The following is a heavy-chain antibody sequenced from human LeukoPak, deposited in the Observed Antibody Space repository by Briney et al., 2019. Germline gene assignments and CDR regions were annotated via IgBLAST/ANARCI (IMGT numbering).Heavy chain of an antibody. CDR2: MNPNSGNT. CDR1: GYTFTSYD. V-gene: IGHV1-8*03. CDR3: ARSSIAALSVDY. Sequence: ASVKVSCKASGYTFTSYDINWVRQATGQGLEWMGWMNPNSGNTGYAQKFQGRVTITRNTSISTAYMELSSLRSEDTAVYYCARSSIAALSVDYWGQGTLVTVSS. J-gene: IGHJ4*02. D-gene: IGHD6-6*01.